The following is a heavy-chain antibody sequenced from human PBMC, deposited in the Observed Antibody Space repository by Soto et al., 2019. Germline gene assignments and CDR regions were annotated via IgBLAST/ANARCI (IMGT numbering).Heavy chain of an antibody. V-gene: IGHV5-51*01. CDR3: ARDYYDSSGYAGGYYYGMDV. Sequence: GESLKISCEASGYTFTDNWIAWVRQMAVKGLEWMGMIFPADSDAKYRPSLQGQVTFSVDKSINTAYLQWSNLKASDTAIYYCARDYYDSSGYAGGYYYGMDVWGQGTTVTVSS. CDR2: IFPADSDA. CDR1: GYTFTDNW. J-gene: IGHJ6*02. D-gene: IGHD3-22*01.